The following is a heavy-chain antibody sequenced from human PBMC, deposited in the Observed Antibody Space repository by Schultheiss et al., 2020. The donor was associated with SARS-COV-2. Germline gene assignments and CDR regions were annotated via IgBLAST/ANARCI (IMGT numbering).Heavy chain of an antibody. J-gene: IGHJ4*02. V-gene: IGHV3-30*12. CDR2: ISYDGSNK. CDR1: GFTFNSYG. CDR3: ARAGRGGDWSRTLGY. D-gene: IGHD2-21*02. Sequence: GGSLRLSCAASGFTFNSYGMHWVRQAPGKGLEWVAVISYDGSNKYYADSVKGRFTISRDNAKNSLYLQMNSLRAEDTAVYYCARAGRGGDWSRTLGYWGQGTLVTVSS.